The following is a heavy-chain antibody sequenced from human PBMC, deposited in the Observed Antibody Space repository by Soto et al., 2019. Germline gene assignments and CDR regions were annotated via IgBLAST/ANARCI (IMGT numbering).Heavy chain of an antibody. CDR2: IYYSGST. D-gene: IGHD4-17*01. J-gene: IGHJ6*03. V-gene: IGHV4-59*01. CDR1: GGSISSYY. CDR3: ASRLVSDYASYYYYMDV. Sequence: SETLSLTCTVSGGSISSYYWSWIRQPPGKGLEGIGYIYYSGSTNYNPSLKSRVTISVDTSKNQFSLKLSSVTAADTAVCYCASRLVSDYASYYYYMDVWGKGTTVTVSS.